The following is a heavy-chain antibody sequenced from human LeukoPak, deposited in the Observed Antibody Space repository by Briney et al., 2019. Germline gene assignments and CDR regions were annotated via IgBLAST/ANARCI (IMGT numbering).Heavy chain of an antibody. D-gene: IGHD2-21*01. CDR2: ISYDGSNK. V-gene: IGHV3-30*18. J-gene: IGHJ6*02. Sequence: PGGSLRLSCAASGFTSSSYGMHWVRQAPGKGLEWVAVISYDGSNKYYADSVKGRFTISRDNSKRTLYLQMNSLRAEDTAVYYCAKDIWPSNCYYAMDVWGQGTTVTVSS. CDR3: AKDIWPSNCYYAMDV. CDR1: GFTSSSYG.